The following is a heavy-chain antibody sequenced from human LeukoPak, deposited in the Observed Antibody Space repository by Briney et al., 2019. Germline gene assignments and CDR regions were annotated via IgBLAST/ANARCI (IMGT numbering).Heavy chain of an antibody. CDR2: IYSGGST. Sequence: GGSLRLSCAASGFTVSSNYVSWVRQAPGKGLEWVSVIYSGGSTYYADSVKGRFTISRHNSKNTLYLQMNSLRAEDTAVYYCARTPYWFGEYYYFDYWGQGTLVTVSS. V-gene: IGHV3-53*04. J-gene: IGHJ4*02. CDR3: ARTPYWFGEYYYFDY. D-gene: IGHD3-10*01. CDR1: GFTVSSNY.